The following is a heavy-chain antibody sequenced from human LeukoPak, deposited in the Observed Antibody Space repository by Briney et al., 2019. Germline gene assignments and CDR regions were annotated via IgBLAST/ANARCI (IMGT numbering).Heavy chain of an antibody. J-gene: IGHJ4*02. CDR1: GGSISSYY. V-gene: IGHV4-59*08. CDR3: ARLKYCSTTACYQFDT. Sequence: SETLSLTCTVSGGSISSYYWSWIRQPPGKGLEWIGYIYYSGSTNYNPSLKSRVTISVDTSKNQFSLKLSSVTAADTAVYYCARLKYCSTTACYQFDTWGQGILVTVSS. CDR2: IYYSGST. D-gene: IGHD2-2*01.